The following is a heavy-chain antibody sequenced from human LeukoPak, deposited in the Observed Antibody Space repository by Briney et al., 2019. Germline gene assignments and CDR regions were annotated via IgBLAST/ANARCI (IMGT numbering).Heavy chain of an antibody. D-gene: IGHD6-13*01. V-gene: IGHV4-4*07. CDR1: GGSISGYY. J-gene: IGHJ4*02. Sequence: SETLSLTCSVSGGSISGYYWTWIRQPAGKGLEWIGRIYTSGSTNYNPSLKSRVTMPLDTSKNQFTLKLSSVTAADTAVYYCARLGSSSWYDYWGQGTLVTVSS. CDR3: ARLGSSSWYDY. CDR2: IYTSGST.